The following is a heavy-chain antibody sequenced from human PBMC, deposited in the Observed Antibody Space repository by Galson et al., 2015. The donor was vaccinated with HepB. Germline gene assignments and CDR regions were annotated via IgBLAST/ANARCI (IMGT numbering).Heavy chain of an antibody. CDR1: GYSFSSYW. D-gene: IGHD3-22*01. J-gene: IGHJ6*02. CDR3: ARVHYDSGGSYPHGFGMDV. CDR2: IDPSDSYT. Sequence: QSGAEVKKPGESLRISCKGSGYSFSSYWIVWVRQMPGTGLEWMGRIDPSDSYTNYSPSFEGHVTISADKSIRTAFLQWSSLKASDTAMYYCARVHYDSGGSYPHGFGMDVWGQGTTVPVSS. V-gene: IGHV5-10-1*01.